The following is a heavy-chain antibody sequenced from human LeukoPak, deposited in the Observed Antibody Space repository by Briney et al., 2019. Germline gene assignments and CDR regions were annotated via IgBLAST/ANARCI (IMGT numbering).Heavy chain of an antibody. D-gene: IGHD6-13*01. CDR3: ARDWYDY. CDR2: IGGSGSYT. CDR1: GFTFSTYA. J-gene: IGHJ4*02. Sequence: GESLRLSCAASGFTFSTYAMIWVRQAPGKGLEWVSVIGGSGSYTYYADSVKGRFTISRDNSKDTLYLQMNSLRPEDTAVYYCARDWYDYWGQGTLVTVSS. V-gene: IGHV3-23*01.